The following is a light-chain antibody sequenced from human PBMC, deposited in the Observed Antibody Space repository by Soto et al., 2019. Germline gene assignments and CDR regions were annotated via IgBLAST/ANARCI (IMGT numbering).Light chain of an antibody. J-gene: IGLJ1*01. CDR1: SSDVGGYNY. Sequence: QSALTQPASVSGSPGQSITISCTGTSSDVGGYNYVSWYQHHPGKAPKLMLYDDSNRPPGVSSPFSVSKSGNTASLTISGPQPEDEADYYSISDKPSNTPQIVFGTGTKLTVL. CDR3: ISDKPSNTPQIV. V-gene: IGLV2-14*03. CDR2: DDS.